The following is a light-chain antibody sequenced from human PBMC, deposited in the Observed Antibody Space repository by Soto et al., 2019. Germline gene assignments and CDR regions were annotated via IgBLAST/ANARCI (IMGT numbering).Light chain of an antibody. CDR2: DAS. V-gene: IGKV3-20*01. Sequence: EIVLTQAPGTLSLSPGERVTLSCRASQSFTHSFLAWYQQKPGQAPRLLIYDASSRATGIPDRFSGSGSGTDFTLTISRVEPEEFAVYSCHQYGSSPQAFGPGTKLDIK. J-gene: IGKJ3*01. CDR1: QSFTHSF. CDR3: HQYGSSPQA.